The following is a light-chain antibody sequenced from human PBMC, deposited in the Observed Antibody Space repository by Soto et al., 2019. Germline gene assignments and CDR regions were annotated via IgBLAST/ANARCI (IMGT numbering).Light chain of an antibody. Sequence: DIVLTQSPGTLSLSPWERATLSCRASQSVGSADLAWYQQKPGQAPRLLIYGASSRATGIPDRFSGSGSGTDLTLTVSRLEPEDFAVYYCQQYGSTPPTFGQGTKVDIK. CDR3: QQYGSTPPT. V-gene: IGKV3-20*01. CDR1: QSVGSAD. J-gene: IGKJ1*01. CDR2: GAS.